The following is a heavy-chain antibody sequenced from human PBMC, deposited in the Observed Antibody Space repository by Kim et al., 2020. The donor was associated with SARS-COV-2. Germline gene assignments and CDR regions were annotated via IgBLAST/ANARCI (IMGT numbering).Heavy chain of an antibody. CDR1: GFTFSAYA. V-gene: IGHV3-23*01. J-gene: IGHJ4*02. CDR2: LSGGGVGT. Sequence: GGSLRLSCEASGFTFSAYAMSWVRQAPGRGLEWVSALSGGGVGTYYTDSVKGRFTISGDNAKNTLYLQMDSLRAEDTAVYYCAKSGHYYDSSGYYYYDYWGQGTLVTVSS. D-gene: IGHD3-22*01. CDR3: AKSGHYYDSSGYYYYDY.